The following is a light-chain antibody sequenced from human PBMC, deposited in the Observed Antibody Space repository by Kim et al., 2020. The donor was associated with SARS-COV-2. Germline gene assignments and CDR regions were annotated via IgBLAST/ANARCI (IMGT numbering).Light chain of an antibody. CDR1: HSIYTY. Sequence: DIQMTQSPSSLSASVEDRVTLTCRASHSIYTYLNWYQLKTGKAPKLLVYVASSLQSGVPSRFSGSGSGTDFTLTISSLQPEDFATYYCQQSYSTPITFGQGTRLEIK. CDR3: QQSYSTPIT. V-gene: IGKV1-39*01. J-gene: IGKJ5*01. CDR2: VAS.